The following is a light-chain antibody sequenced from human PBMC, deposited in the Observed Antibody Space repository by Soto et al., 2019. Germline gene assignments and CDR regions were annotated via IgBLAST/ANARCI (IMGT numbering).Light chain of an antibody. Sequence: DIVMTQSPLSLPVTPGEPASISFRSCQSLPAWKGYHYLDWYLQKPGQSPQLLDYLGSNRASGVPDRFSGSGSGTDFTLKISRVEAEDVGVYYCMQALQTWTFGQGTKVEIK. CDR3: MQALQTWT. V-gene: IGKV2-28*01. CDR1: QSLPAWKGYHY. CDR2: LGS. J-gene: IGKJ1*01.